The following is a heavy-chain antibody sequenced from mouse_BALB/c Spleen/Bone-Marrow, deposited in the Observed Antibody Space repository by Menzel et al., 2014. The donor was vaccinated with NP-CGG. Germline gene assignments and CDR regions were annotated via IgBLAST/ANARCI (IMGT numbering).Heavy chain of an antibody. J-gene: IGHJ2*01. Sequence: VQLQQSGAELVRPGSSVKISCKVSGYPFSSYWMSWVKQRPGQGLEWIGQIYPGDGETNYNGKFKGNATLTADKSSSTAYMQLISRTSEDSAVYFCARKYGDYWGQGTTLTVSS. V-gene: IGHV1-80*01. CDR1: GYPFSSYW. CDR2: IYPGDGET. CDR3: ARKYGDY. D-gene: IGHD2-10*02.